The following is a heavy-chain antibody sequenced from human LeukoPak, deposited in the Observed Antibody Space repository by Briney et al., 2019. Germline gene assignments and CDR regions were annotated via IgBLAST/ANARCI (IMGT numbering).Heavy chain of an antibody. D-gene: IGHD6-13*01. CDR1: GFTFSSYV. CDR2: ISGSGGST. Sequence: GGSLRLSCAASGFTFSSYVMSWVRQAPGKGLEWVSGISGSGGSTYYADSVKGRFTISGDNSKNMLYLQMNSLRAEDTAAYYCAKDTSSWYGYYGMDVWGQGTTVTVSS. CDR3: AKDTSSWYGYYGMDV. J-gene: IGHJ6*02. V-gene: IGHV3-23*01.